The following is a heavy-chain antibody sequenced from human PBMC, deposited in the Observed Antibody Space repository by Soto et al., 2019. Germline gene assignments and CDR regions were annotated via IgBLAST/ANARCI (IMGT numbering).Heavy chain of an antibody. D-gene: IGHD3-22*01. CDR3: ARETGYDSSGYYRLQYFQH. Sequence: SSYYWGWIRQPPGKGLEWVSVIYSGGSTYYADSVKGRFTISRDNSKNTLYLQMNNLGAEDTAVYYCARETGYDSSGYYRLQYFQHWGQGTLVTVS. CDR2: IYSGGST. V-gene: IGHV3-53*01. CDR1: SSYY. J-gene: IGHJ1*01.